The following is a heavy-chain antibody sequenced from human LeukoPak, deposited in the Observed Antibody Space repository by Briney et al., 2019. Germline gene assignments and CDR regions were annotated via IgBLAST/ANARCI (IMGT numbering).Heavy chain of an antibody. CDR2: INHSGST. D-gene: IGHD6-13*01. CDR1: GGSFSGYY. CDR3: ARRYGPYSSSWYYY. J-gene: IGHJ4*02. V-gene: IGHV4-34*01. Sequence: SETLSLTCAVYGGSFSGYYWSWIRQPPGKGLEWIGEINHSGSTNYNPSLESRVTISVDTSKNQFSLKLSSVTAADTAVYCCARRYGPYSSSWYYYWGQGTLVTVSS.